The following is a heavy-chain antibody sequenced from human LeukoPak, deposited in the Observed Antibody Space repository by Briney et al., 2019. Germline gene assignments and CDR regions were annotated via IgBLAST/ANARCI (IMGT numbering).Heavy chain of an antibody. D-gene: IGHD4-11*01. J-gene: IGHJ5*02. V-gene: IGHV4-34*01. CDR3: ARDDYSNYGWFDP. Sequence: KTSETLSLSCAVYGGSFSGYYWSWIRQPPGRGLEWIGEINHSGSTNYNPSLKSRVTISVDTSKNQFSLKLSSVTAADTAVYYCARDDYSNYGWFDPWGQGTLVTVSS. CDR1: GGSFSGYY. CDR2: INHSGST.